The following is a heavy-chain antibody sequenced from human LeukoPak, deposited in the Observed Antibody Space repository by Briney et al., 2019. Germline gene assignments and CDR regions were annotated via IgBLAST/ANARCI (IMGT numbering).Heavy chain of an antibody. CDR2: VYSSGVG. V-gene: IGHV4-4*07. CDR3: ARGEFLHEIDSSGYFVY. Sequence: SETLSLTCTVSGGSITGYYWNWIRQPAGQGLEWLGRVYSSGVGNYNPSLTSRVTMSVDTSKNQFSLKLTSLTAADTAVYYCARGEFLHEIDSSGYFVYGGQGTLVPVPS. CDR1: GGSITGYY. D-gene: IGHD3-22*01. J-gene: IGHJ4*02.